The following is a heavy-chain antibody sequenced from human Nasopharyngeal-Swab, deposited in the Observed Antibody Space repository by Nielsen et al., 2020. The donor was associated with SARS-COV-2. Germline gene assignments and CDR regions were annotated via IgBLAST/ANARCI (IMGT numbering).Heavy chain of an antibody. V-gene: IGHV3-20*04. CDR3: ARATGITGSTLDAFDI. CDR2: ISWNGNSA. J-gene: IGHJ3*02. D-gene: IGHD1-7*01. Sequence: GSLKISCAASGFIFDDHGMSWFRQAPGKGLEWVSGISWNGNSAGYAGSVKGRFTISRDNAENSLSLQLNSLTAEDTALYYCARATGITGSTLDAFDIWGQGTMVTVSS. CDR1: GFIFDDHG.